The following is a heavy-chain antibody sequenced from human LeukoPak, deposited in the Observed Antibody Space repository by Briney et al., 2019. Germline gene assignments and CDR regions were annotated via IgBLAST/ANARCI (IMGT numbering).Heavy chain of an antibody. J-gene: IGHJ4*02. D-gene: IGHD6-6*01. CDR1: GFTFSSYN. CDR3: ARVGRARPLDY. CDR2: ISSSSSYT. V-gene: IGHV3-21*01. Sequence: PGGSLRLSCAASGFTFSSYNMNWVRQAPGKGLEWVSSISSSSSYTNYADSVKGRFTISRDNAKNSLYLQMNSLRAEDTAVYYCARVGRARPLDYWGQGTVVTVSS.